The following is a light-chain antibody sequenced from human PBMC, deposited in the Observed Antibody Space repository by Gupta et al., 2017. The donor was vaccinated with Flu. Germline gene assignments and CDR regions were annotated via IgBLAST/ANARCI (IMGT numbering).Light chain of an antibody. CDR2: KAS. CDR1: QSISSW. CDR3: QQDNSYSCS. V-gene: IGKV1-5*03. Sequence: DIQMTQSPSTLSASVGDRVTITCRASQSISSWLAWYQQKPGKAPKLLIYKASSVESGVPSRFSGSGSGTXFTLTIXSRQPDDFATYYCQQDNSYSCSFGXGTKMEIK. J-gene: IGKJ2*04.